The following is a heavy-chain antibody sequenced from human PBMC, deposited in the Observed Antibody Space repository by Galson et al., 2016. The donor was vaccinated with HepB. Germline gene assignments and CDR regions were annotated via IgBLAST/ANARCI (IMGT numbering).Heavy chain of an antibody. J-gene: IGHJ3*02. D-gene: IGHD6-19*01. Sequence: SLRLSCAASGFTFSSYGMHWVRQAPGKGLEWVAFISYDGSNKKYADSVKGRFTISRDNYKNTLYLQMNSLRAEDTAVYYCAKSQPGYSSGWYTLPIDAFDIGGQGTMVTVSS. CDR3: AKSQPGYSSGWYTLPIDAFDI. CDR2: ISYDGSNK. CDR1: GFTFSSYG. V-gene: IGHV3-30*18.